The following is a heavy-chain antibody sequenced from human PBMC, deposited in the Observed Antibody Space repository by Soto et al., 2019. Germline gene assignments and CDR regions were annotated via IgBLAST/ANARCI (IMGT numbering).Heavy chain of an antibody. Sequence: PSETLSLSCTVSGGSISSGGYYWSWIRQHPGKGLEWIGYIYHSGSTYYNPSLKSRVTISVDTFKNQFSLKLISVTAADTAVYYCARTPWATVVTPPEFDYWGQGTLVTVSS. V-gene: IGHV4-31*03. CDR1: GGSISSGGYY. CDR3: ARTPWATVVTPPEFDY. CDR2: IYHSGST. D-gene: IGHD2-2*01. J-gene: IGHJ4*02.